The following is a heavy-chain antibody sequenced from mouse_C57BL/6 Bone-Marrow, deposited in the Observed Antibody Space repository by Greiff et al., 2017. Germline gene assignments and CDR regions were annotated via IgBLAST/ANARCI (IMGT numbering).Heavy chain of an antibody. CDR2: INPSTGGT. D-gene: IGHD1-1*01. J-gene: IGHJ4*01. CDR3: ARRSSHYYAMDY. Sequence: EVQLQQSGPELVKPGASVKISCKASGYLFTGYYMNWVKQSPEKSLEWIGEINPSTGGTTYNQKFKAKATLTVDKSSSTAYMQLKSLTSEDSAVYYCARRSSHYYAMDYWGQGTSVTVSS. V-gene: IGHV1-42*01. CDR1: GYLFTGYY.